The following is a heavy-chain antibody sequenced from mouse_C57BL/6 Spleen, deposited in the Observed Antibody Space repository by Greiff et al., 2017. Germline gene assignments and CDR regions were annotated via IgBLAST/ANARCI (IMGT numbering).Heavy chain of an antibody. J-gene: IGHJ3*01. CDR1: GYSITSGYY. Sequence: EVQRVESGPGLVKPSQSLSLTCSVTGYSITSGYYWNWIRQFPGNKLEWMGYISYDGSNNYNPSLKNRISITRDTSKNQFFLKLNSVTTEDTATYYCARARSWFAYWGQGTLVTVSA. CDR3: ARARSWFAY. V-gene: IGHV3-6*01. CDR2: ISYDGSN.